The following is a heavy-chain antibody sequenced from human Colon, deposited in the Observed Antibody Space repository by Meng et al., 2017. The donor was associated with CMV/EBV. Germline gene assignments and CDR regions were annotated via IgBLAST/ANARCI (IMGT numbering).Heavy chain of an antibody. Sequence: YTFTSYGISWVRQAPGQGLEWMGWISAYNGNTNYAQKLQGRVTMTTDTSTSTAYMELRSLRSDDTAVYYCARVSCSSTSCYSVVDYWGQGTLVTVSS. V-gene: IGHV1-18*01. J-gene: IGHJ4*02. D-gene: IGHD2-2*01. CDR2: ISAYNGNT. CDR1: YTFTSYG. CDR3: ARVSCSSTSCYSVVDY.